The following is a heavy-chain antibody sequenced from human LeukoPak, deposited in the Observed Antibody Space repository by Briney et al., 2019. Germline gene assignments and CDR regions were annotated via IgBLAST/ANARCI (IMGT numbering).Heavy chain of an antibody. J-gene: IGHJ3*02. CDR1: GFTFSRYG. CDR3: ASGDTTGYSGDAFNI. D-gene: IGHD3-22*01. Sequence: PGGSLRLSCVASGFTFSRYGMHWVRQAPCKGLEWVAIIWYDGSNKYYADSVKGRFTISRDTSKNTLYMQMDSLRAEDTAVYYCASGDTTGYSGDAFNIWGQGTMVTVSS. CDR2: IWYDGSNK. V-gene: IGHV3-33*03.